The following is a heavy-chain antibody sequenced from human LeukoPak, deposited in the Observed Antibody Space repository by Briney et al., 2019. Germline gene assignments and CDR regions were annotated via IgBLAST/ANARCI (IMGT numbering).Heavy chain of an antibody. CDR1: GYTFTSYY. J-gene: IGHJ6*02. CDR2: INPSGGST. D-gene: IGHD3-10*01. CDR3: ARSGITMVRGVIYGMDV. V-gene: IGHV1-46*01. Sequence: GASLNVSCKASGYTFTSYYMHWVRQAPGQGLEWMGIINPSGGSTSYAQKFQGRVTMTRDTSTSTDYMELSSLRSEDTAVYYCARSGITMVRGVIYGMDVWGQGTTVTVSS.